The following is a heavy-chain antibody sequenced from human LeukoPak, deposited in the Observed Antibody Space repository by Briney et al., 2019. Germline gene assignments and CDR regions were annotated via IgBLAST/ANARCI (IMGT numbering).Heavy chain of an antibody. CDR3: VRSPACSSGTCYPNWFDP. V-gene: IGHV5-51*01. D-gene: IGHD2-15*01. Sequence: GESLKISCKGSGYSFTSYWIGWVRQMPGKGLEWMGIIYPRDSDTRYSPSFQGQVTISADKSISTAYLQWSSLKASDTAMYYCVRSPACSSGTCYPNWFDPWGQGTLVIVSS. CDR2: IYPRDSDT. J-gene: IGHJ5*02. CDR1: GYSFTSYW.